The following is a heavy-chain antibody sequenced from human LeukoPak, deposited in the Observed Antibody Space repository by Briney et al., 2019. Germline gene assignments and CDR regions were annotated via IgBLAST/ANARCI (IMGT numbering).Heavy chain of an antibody. CDR1: GYTFTSYG. CDR2: ISAYNGNT. V-gene: IGHV1-18*01. Sequence: KPGASVKVSCKASGYTFTSYGISWVRQAPGQGLEWMGWISAYNGNTNYAQKFQGRVTITADESTSTAYMELSSLRSEDTAVYYCARDLRNYDSSGEFDPWGQGTLVTVSS. J-gene: IGHJ5*02. CDR3: ARDLRNYDSSGEFDP. D-gene: IGHD3-22*01.